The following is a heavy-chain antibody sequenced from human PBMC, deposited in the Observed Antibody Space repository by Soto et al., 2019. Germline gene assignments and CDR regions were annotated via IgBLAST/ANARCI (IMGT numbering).Heavy chain of an antibody. D-gene: IGHD3-10*01. V-gene: IGHV1-18*04. CDR2: ISAYNGNT. CDR1: GYTFTSYG. J-gene: IGHJ4*02. Sequence: GASVKVSCKASGYTFTSYGISWVRQAPGQGLEWMGWISAYNGNTNYAQKLQGRVTMTRDTSISTAYLELSRLRSDDPAVYYCAGGGILWFGELSSYWGQGTLVTVSS. CDR3: AGGGILWFGELSSY.